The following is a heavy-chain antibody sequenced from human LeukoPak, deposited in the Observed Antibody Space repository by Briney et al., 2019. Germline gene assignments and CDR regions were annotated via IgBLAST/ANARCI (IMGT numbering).Heavy chain of an antibody. Sequence: GGSLRLSCAASGFTFSRYNMNWVRQAPGKGLEWVSSISSSSYIYYADSVKGRFTISRDNAKNSLYLQVSSLRAEDTAVYYCARAYFYDSSGGEGMDVWGQGTTVTVSS. CDR1: GFTFSRYN. CDR3: ARAYFYDSSGGEGMDV. CDR2: ISSSSYI. D-gene: IGHD3-22*01. J-gene: IGHJ6*02. V-gene: IGHV3-21*01.